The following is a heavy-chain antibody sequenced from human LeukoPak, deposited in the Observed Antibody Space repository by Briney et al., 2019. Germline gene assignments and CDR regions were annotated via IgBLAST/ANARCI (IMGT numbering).Heavy chain of an antibody. V-gene: IGHV4-61*01. Sequence: PSETLSLTCTVSGGSVSSGSYYWRWIRQPPGKGLEWIAYIYYSGSTNYNPSTKRRVTISVDTSKNQFSLKLSSMTAAETAVYYCSGQVSYYYGMDVWGKGTTVTVSS. CDR3: SGQVSYYYGMDV. CDR1: GGSVSSGSYY. CDR2: IYYSGST. J-gene: IGHJ6*04.